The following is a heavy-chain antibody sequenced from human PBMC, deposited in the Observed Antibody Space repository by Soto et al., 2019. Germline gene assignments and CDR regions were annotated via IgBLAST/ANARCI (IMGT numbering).Heavy chain of an antibody. CDR1: GGTFSSYA. J-gene: IGHJ5*02. D-gene: IGHD5-12*01. V-gene: IGHV1-69*13. Sequence: SVKVSCKASGGTFSSYAISWVRQAPGQGLEWMGGIIPIFGTANYAQKFQGRVTITADESTSTAYMELSSLRSEDTAVYYCARVDSGYDRGWFDPWGQGTLVTVS. CDR2: IIPIFGTA. CDR3: ARVDSGYDRGWFDP.